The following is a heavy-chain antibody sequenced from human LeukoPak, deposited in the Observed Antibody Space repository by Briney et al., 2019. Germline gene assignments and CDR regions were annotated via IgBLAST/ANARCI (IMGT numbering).Heavy chain of an antibody. Sequence: GASVKVSCKASGYTFTSYGISWVRQAPGQGLEWMGWISAYNGNTNYAQKLQGRVTMTTDTSTSTAYMELRSLRSDDTAVYYCARSPKSYSSGWYFDYWGQGTLVTVSS. J-gene: IGHJ4*02. D-gene: IGHD6-19*01. CDR1: GYTFTSYG. V-gene: IGHV1-18*01. CDR2: ISAYNGNT. CDR3: ARSPKSYSSGWYFDY.